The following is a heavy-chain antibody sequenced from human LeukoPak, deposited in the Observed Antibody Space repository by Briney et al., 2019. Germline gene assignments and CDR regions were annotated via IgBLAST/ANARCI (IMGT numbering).Heavy chain of an antibody. D-gene: IGHD5-24*01. CDR1: GFSISSSSYY. CDR2: INDSGST. CDR3: ARAHGYHRS. Sequence: TSETLSLTCTVSGFSISSSSYYWGWIRQPPGKGLEWIGEINDSGSTNYNPSHNSLITITVNTYNYQFSLMLSPVTAATTAVYYGARAHGYHRSWGQGTLVTVSA. J-gene: IGHJ5*02. V-gene: IGHV4-39*07.